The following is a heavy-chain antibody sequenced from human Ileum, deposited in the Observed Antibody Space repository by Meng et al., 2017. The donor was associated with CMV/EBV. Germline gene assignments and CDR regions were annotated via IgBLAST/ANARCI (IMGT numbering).Heavy chain of an antibody. Sequence: SETLSLTCTVSGASISNYYWSWIRQPPGKGLEWIGYIHYSGGTNYSPSLKSRVTMSIDTSKNQFSLKLSSVTAADTAVYYCARMCATYYYDTSGYYPFDFWGQGTTVTVSS. CDR1: GASISNYY. J-gene: IGHJ6*02. V-gene: IGHV4-59*12. CDR2: IHYSGGT. D-gene: IGHD3-22*01. CDR3: ARMCATYYYDTSGYYPFDF.